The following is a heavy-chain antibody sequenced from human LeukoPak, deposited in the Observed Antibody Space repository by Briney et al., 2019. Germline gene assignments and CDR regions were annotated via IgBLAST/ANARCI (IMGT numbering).Heavy chain of an antibody. V-gene: IGHV1-2*02. Sequence: VASVKVSCKASGYTITVHYMHWLRQAPGQGLEWMGWIRPDSGATNFAQNFQGRVAMTSDTSINTAYMELSSLTSDDTAMYYCARDHDYGPDYWGQGTLVTVSA. D-gene: IGHD4/OR15-4a*01. J-gene: IGHJ4*02. CDR1: GYTITVHY. CDR2: IRPDSGAT. CDR3: ARDHDYGPDY.